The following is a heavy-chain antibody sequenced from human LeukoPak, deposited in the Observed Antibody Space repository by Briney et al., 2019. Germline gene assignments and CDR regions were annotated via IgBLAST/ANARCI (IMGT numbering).Heavy chain of an antibody. Sequence: GGSLRLSCAASGFTFSSYGMHWVRPAPGKGLEWVAVISYDGSNKYYADSVKGRFTISRDNSKNTLYLQMNSLRAEDTAVYYCARGLPIDYWGQGTLVTVSS. V-gene: IGHV3-30*03. CDR1: GFTFSSYG. D-gene: IGHD5-12*01. CDR2: ISYDGSNK. CDR3: ARGLPIDY. J-gene: IGHJ4*02.